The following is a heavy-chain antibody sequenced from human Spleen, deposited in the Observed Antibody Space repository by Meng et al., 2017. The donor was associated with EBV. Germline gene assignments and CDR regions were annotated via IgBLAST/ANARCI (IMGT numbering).Heavy chain of an antibody. Sequence: QISLTEPRPTLLKPTPTLTLTCTCSVFSLSTIGVGVCWIRQPPGKALECLALIYWDDGDRYSPSLRIRLTITKDTSKNQVFLTMTNMDPVDTATYYCAHALGHFDYWGQGTLVTVSS. CDR3: AHALGHFDY. CDR1: VFSLSTIGVG. CDR2: IYWDDGD. D-gene: IGHD7-27*01. V-gene: IGHV2-5*02. J-gene: IGHJ4*02.